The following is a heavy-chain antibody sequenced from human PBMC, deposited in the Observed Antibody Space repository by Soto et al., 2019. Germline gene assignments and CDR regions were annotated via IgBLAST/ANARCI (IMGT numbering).Heavy chain of an antibody. Sequence: GEALKTSLNGLGYSVTSYWIGWGRGMEGNGLEWVGISYPGDSDTRYSPSFQGQVTITADKSISTAYLQWSSLKASDTAMYYCARLASGGMDVWGQGTTVTVSS. CDR3: ARLASGGMDV. CDR1: GYSVTSYW. J-gene: IGHJ6*02. CDR2: SYPGDSDT. D-gene: IGHD2-21*01. V-gene: IGHV5-51*01.